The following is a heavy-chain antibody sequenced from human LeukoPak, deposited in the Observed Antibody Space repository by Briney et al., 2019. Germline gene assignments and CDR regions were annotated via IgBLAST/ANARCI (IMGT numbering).Heavy chain of an antibody. Sequence: PGGSLRLSCAASGFTFSSYSMNWVRQAPEKGLEWVSSISSSSSYIYYADSVKGRFTISRDNAKNSLYLQMNSLRAEDTAVYYCAREFSGTVVTPGWFDPWGQGTLVTVSS. CDR2: ISSSSSYI. V-gene: IGHV3-21*01. D-gene: IGHD4-23*01. CDR1: GFTFSSYS. J-gene: IGHJ5*02. CDR3: AREFSGTVVTPGWFDP.